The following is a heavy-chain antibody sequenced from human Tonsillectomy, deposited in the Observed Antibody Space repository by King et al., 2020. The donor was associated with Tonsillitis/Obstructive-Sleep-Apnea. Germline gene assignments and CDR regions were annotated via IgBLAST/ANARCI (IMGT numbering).Heavy chain of an antibody. Sequence: QLVESGGGLVKPGGSLRLSCAASGFTFSSYSMNWVRQAPGEGLEWVSSISSSSNYIFYADSVKGRFTISRDNAKNSLSLQMNSLRAEDTAVYYCARDVGPTSSSSQGHWGQGTLVTVSS. CDR2: ISSSSNYI. D-gene: IGHD6-13*01. V-gene: IGHV3-21*01. CDR3: ARDVGPTSSSSQGH. J-gene: IGHJ4*02. CDR1: GFTFSSYS.